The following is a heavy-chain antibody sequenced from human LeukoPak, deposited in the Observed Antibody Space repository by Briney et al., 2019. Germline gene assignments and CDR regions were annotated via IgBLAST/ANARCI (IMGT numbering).Heavy chain of an antibody. D-gene: IGHD2-2*01. Sequence: AGGSLRLSRAVSGFTYSNYAMTWVRQAPGKGLEWVSSVSGSGGSTYYADSVKGRFTISRDNSKNTLYLQMNSLRAEDTAVYYCAKGGLGCSSTSCFDYWGQGTLVTVSS. J-gene: IGHJ4*02. CDR1: GFTYSNYA. V-gene: IGHV3-23*01. CDR3: AKGGLGCSSTSCFDY. CDR2: VSGSGGST.